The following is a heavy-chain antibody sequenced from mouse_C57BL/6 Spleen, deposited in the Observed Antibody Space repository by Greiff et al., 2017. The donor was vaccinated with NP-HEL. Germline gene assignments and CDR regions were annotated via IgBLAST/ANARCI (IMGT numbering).Heavy chain of an antibody. Sequence: QVQLQQPGAELVMPGASVKLSCKASGYTFTSYWMHWVKQRPGQGLEWIGEIDPSDSYTNYNQKFKGKSTLTVDKSSSTAYMQLSSLTSEDSAVYYCARGSGTTVVAPVYFDYWGQGTTLTVSS. CDR3: ARGSGTTVVAPVYFDY. CDR1: GYTFTSYW. CDR2: IDPSDSYT. V-gene: IGHV1-69*01. J-gene: IGHJ2*01. D-gene: IGHD1-1*01.